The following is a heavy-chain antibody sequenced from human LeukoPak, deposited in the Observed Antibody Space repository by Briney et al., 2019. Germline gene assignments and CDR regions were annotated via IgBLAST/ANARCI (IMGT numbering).Heavy chain of an antibody. J-gene: IGHJ3*02. V-gene: IGHV1-69*01. CDR2: IIPIFGTA. D-gene: IGHD2-15*01. CDR1: GGTFSSYA. CDR3: ARGYCSGGSCYAEAFDI. Sequence: SVKVSCKASGGTFSSYAISWVRQAPGQGLEWMGGIIPIFGTANYAQKFQGRVTITADESTSTAYMALSSLRSEDTAVYYCARGYCSGGSCYAEAFDIWGQGTMVTVSS.